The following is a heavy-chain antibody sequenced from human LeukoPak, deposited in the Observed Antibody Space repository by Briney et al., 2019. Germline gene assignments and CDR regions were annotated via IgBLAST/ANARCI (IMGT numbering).Heavy chain of an antibody. Sequence: GRSLRLSCAASGFTFSSYAMSWVRQAPGKGLEWVSVISGSGGSTDYADSVKGRFTISRDNSKNTLYLQMNSLRAEDTAVYYCASDYGGNFDYWGQGTLVTVSS. CDR1: GFTFSSYA. D-gene: IGHD4-17*01. V-gene: IGHV3-23*01. J-gene: IGHJ4*02. CDR3: ASDYGGNFDY. CDR2: ISGSGGST.